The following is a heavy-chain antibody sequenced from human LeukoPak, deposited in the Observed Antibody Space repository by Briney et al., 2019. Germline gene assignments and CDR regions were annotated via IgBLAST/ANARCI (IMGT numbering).Heavy chain of an antibody. CDR3: ARGVNIVGATKGYYFDY. CDR1: GFTFNSYT. CDR2: ISYDGSFI. V-gene: IGHV3-30*04. D-gene: IGHD1-26*01. Sequence: AGGSLRLSCTASGFTFNSYTMHWVRQTPDKGLEWVAVISYDGSFISHADSVKGRFTISRDNSKRTMYLQMTRLRVEDAAVYYCARGVNIVGATKGYYFDYWGQGALVTVSS. J-gene: IGHJ4*02.